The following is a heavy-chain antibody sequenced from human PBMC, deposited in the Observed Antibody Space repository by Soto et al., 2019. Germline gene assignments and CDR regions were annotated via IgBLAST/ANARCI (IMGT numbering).Heavy chain of an antibody. CDR2: IIPIFGTA. CDR3: ARNPDPIFYDSSGYLVY. V-gene: IGHV1-69*13. J-gene: IGHJ4*02. CDR1: GGTFSSYA. D-gene: IGHD3-22*01. Sequence: SVKVSCKASGGTFSSYAISWVRQAPGQGLEWMGGIIPIFGTANYAQKFQGRVTITADESTSTAYMELSSLRSEDTAVYYCARNPDPIFYDSSGYLVYWGQGPLVTVSS.